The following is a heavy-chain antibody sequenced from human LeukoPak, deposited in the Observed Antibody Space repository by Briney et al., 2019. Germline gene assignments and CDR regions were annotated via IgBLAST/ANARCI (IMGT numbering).Heavy chain of an antibody. CDR3: ARGKNGNPPGFDY. CDR2: ISSSSSYI. V-gene: IGHV3-21*01. J-gene: IGHJ4*02. Sequence: PGGSLRLSCAASGFTFSSYSMNWVRQAPGKGLEWVSSISSSSSYIYYADSVKGGFTISRENAKNSLYLQMNSLRAEDTAVYYCARGKNGNPPGFDYWGQGTLVTVSS. D-gene: IGHD4-23*01. CDR1: GFTFSSYS.